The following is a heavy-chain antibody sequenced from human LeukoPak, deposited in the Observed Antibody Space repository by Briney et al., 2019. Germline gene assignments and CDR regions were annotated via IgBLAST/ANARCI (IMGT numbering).Heavy chain of an antibody. Sequence: EASVKVSCKASGGTFSSYAISWVRQAPGQGLEWMGGIIPIFGTANYAQKFQGRVTITADESTSTAYMELSSLRSEDTAVYYCARGDHAGVVSYYDRERPRYYFDYWGQGTLVTVSS. D-gene: IGHD3-22*01. CDR2: IIPIFGTA. V-gene: IGHV1-69*01. CDR3: ARGDHAGVVSYYDRERPRYYFDY. CDR1: GGTFSSYA. J-gene: IGHJ4*02.